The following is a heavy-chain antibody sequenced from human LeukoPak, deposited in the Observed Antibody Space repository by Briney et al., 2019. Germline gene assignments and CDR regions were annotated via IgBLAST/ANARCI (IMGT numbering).Heavy chain of an antibody. CDR2: IHPSGGGT. V-gene: IGHV1-46*01. D-gene: IGHD5-18*01. CDR1: GYTFTSNY. Sequence: ASVQVSCKASGYTFTSNYMHWARQAPGQGLEWMGVIHPSGGGTNQAPKFQGRVTMTRDTSTATVFMELSSLTSEDTATYYCARMEMDPAMVTNYFDYWGQGTLVTVSS. CDR3: ARMEMDPAMVTNYFDY. J-gene: IGHJ4*02.